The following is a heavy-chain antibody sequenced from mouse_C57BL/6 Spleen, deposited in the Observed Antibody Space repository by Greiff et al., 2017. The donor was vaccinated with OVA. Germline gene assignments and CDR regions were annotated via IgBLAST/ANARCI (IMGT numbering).Heavy chain of an antibody. Sequence: DVQLQESGPGLVKPSQPLSLTCSVTGYSITSGYYWNWIRQFPGNKLEWMGYISYDGSNNYNPSLKNRISITRDTSKNQFFLKLNSVTTEDTATYYCARGAQAFDYWGQGTTLTVSS. CDR3: ARGAQAFDY. CDR2: ISYDGSN. V-gene: IGHV3-6*01. J-gene: IGHJ2*01. D-gene: IGHD3-2*02. CDR1: GYSITSGYY.